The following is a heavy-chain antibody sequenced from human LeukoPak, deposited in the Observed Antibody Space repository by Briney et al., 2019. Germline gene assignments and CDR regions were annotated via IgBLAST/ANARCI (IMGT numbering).Heavy chain of an antibody. J-gene: IGHJ4*02. V-gene: IGHV3-7*01. CDR1: GFTFSSYW. Sequence: PPGGSLRLSCAASGFTFSSYWMSWVRQAPGKGLEWVANIKQDGSEKYYVDSLEGRFTISRDNAKSSLYVHMNSLRAEDTAVYFCARLTYYYDSSVGFDYWGQGTLVAVSS. CDR3: ARLTYYYDSSVGFDY. CDR2: IKQDGSEK. D-gene: IGHD3-22*01.